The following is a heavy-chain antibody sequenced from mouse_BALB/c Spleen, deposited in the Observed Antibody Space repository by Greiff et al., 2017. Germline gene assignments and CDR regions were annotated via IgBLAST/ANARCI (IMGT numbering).Heavy chain of an antibody. Sequence: LVAPSQSLSITCTVSGFSLTSYGVHWVRQPPGKGLEWLGVIWAGGSTNYNSALMSRLSISKDNSKSQVFLKMNSLQTDDTAMYYCARDPWFAYWGQGTLVTVSA. J-gene: IGHJ3*01. CDR3: ARDPWFAY. CDR1: GFSLTSYG. CDR2: IWAGGST. V-gene: IGHV2-9*02.